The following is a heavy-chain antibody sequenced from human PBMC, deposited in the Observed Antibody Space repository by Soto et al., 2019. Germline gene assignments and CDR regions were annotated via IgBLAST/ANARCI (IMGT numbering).Heavy chain of an antibody. CDR3: AKDSHLLPWGELGSHVDY. J-gene: IGHJ4*02. Sequence: EVQLLESGGGLVQPGGSLRLSCAASGFTFSSYAMSWVRQAPGKGLEWVSAISGSGGSTYYADSVKGRFTISRDNSKNTLYLPMNSLRAEDTAVYYCAKDSHLLPWGELGSHVDYWGQGTLVTVSS. D-gene: IGHD1-26*01. CDR2: ISGSGGST. CDR1: GFTFSSYA. V-gene: IGHV3-23*01.